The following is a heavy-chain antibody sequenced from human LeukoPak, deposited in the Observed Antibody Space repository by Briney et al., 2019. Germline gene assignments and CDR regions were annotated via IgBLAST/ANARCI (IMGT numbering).Heavy chain of an antibody. CDR3: ALGETIGYFVDY. D-gene: IGHD3-10*01. V-gene: IGHV1-69*13. J-gene: IGHJ4*02. CDR1: GGTFSSYA. Sequence: SVKVSCKASGGTFSSYAISWVRQAPGQGLEWMGGIIPIFGTANYAQKFQGRVTITADESTSTAYMELSSLRSEDTAVYYCALGETIGYFVDYWGQGTLVTVSS. CDR2: IIPIFGTA.